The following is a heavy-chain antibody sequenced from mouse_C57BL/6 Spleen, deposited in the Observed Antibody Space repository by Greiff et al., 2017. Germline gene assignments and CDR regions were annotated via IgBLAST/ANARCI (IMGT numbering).Heavy chain of an antibody. J-gene: IGHJ2*01. D-gene: IGHD1-1*01. V-gene: IGHV5-4*03. Sequence: DVKLVESGGGLVKPGGSLKLSCAASGFTFSSYAMSWVRQTPEKRLEWVATISDGGSYTYYPDNVKGRFTISRDNAKNNLYLQMSHLKSEDTAMYYCARFTTVVASYFDYWGQGTTRTVSS. CDR3: ARFTTVVASYFDY. CDR2: ISDGGSYT. CDR1: GFTFSSYA.